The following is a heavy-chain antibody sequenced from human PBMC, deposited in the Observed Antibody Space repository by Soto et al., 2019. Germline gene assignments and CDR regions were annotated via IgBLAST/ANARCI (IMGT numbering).Heavy chain of an antibody. D-gene: IGHD2-21*02. V-gene: IGHV1-2*04. CDR3: ARAHCGGDCYSGVDY. CDR2: INPNSGGT. J-gene: IGHJ4*02. CDR1: GYTFTGYY. Sequence: QVQLVQSGAEVKKPGASVKVSCKASGYTFTGYYMHWVRQAPGQGLEWMGWINPNSGGTNYAQKFPGWGTMTGDPSTRKAYMELGRLRSDGTAVYDCARAHCGGDCYSGVDYWGQGTLVTVSS.